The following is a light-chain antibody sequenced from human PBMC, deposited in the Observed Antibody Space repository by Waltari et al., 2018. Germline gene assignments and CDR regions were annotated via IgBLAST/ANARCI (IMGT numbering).Light chain of an antibody. CDR1: QGISSY. J-gene: IGKJ3*01. V-gene: IGKV1-8*01. Sequence: AIRITQSPSSLSASTGDRVTITCRASQGISSYLAWYQQKPGKNPKLLIYAPSTLQSGVPSRFSGSGSGTDFTLTISCLQSEDFATYYCQQYYSYPPFTFGPGTKVDIK. CDR3: QQYYSYPPFT. CDR2: APS.